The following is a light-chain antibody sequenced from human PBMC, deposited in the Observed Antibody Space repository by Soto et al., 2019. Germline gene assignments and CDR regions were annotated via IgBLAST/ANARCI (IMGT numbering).Light chain of an antibody. CDR1: SSDVGGYNY. Sequence: QSALTQPASVSGSPGQSITISCTGTSSDVGGYNYVSWYQQHPGKAPKLMIYAVSNRPSGVSNRFSGSKSGNTATLTISGLQAEDEADYYCCSYTVSGTSVFGTGTKVTVL. J-gene: IGLJ1*01. CDR2: AVS. V-gene: IGLV2-14*01. CDR3: CSYTVSGTSV.